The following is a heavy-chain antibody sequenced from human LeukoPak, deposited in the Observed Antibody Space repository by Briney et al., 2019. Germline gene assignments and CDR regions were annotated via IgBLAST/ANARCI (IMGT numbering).Heavy chain of an antibody. V-gene: IGHV3-30*02. CDR2: IQYDGSNK. CDR3: AKDLVPSLGGVAFDI. Sequence: GGSLRLSCAASGFTFSSYGMHWVRQAPGKGLEWVAFIQYDGSNKYYADSVKGRFTISRDNSKNTLYLQMNSLRAEDTAVYYCAKDLVPSLGGVAFDIWGQGTRVTVSS. CDR1: GFTFSSYG. D-gene: IGHD2-8*02. J-gene: IGHJ3*02.